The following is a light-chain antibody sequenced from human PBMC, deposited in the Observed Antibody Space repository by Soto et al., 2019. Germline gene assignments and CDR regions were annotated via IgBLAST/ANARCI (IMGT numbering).Light chain of an antibody. Sequence: QSVLTQPASVSGSPGQSITISCTGNSSDVGDYNHVSWYQQHPGEAPKVMIYDVSSRPSGVSNRFSGSKSGNAASLTISGLQAEDEADYYCSSYTSSITYVFGTGTKLTVL. CDR2: DVS. J-gene: IGLJ1*01. CDR3: SSYTSSITYV. V-gene: IGLV2-14*01. CDR1: SSDVGDYNH.